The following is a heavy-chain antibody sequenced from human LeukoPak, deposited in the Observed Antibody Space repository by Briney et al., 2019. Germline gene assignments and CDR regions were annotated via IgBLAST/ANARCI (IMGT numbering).Heavy chain of an antibody. Sequence: ASVKVSCKASGYTFTGYYMHWVRQAPGQGLEWMGWINPNSGGTNYAQKFQGRVTMTRDTSISTAYMELSSLRSEDTAVYYCATSYYYDSSGYYYDAFDIWGQGTMVTVSS. D-gene: IGHD3-22*01. V-gene: IGHV1-2*02. CDR2: INPNSGGT. J-gene: IGHJ3*02. CDR3: ATSYYYDSSGYYYDAFDI. CDR1: GYTFTGYY.